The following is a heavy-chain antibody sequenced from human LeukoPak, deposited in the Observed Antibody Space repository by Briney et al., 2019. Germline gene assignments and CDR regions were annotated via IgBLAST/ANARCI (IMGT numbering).Heavy chain of an antibody. D-gene: IGHD2-21*01. V-gene: IGHV5-51*01. Sequence: GESLKLSCKGSGYSFISYSIGWVGQMPGKGLDWMGLIYPGDSDPRYSPSIQGQMTISGDKTISTAYLQWGSLKASGTAMYYCARGYCGGDCYANYFDYWGQGTLVTVSS. CDR3: ARGYCGGDCYANYFDY. J-gene: IGHJ4*02. CDR2: IYPGDSDP. CDR1: GYSFISYS.